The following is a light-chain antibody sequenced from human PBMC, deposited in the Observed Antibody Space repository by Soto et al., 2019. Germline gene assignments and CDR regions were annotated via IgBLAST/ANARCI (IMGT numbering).Light chain of an antibody. CDR3: QQYAASPLT. V-gene: IGKV3-20*01. Sequence: EIVLTQSPGTLSLSPGERATLSCRASQSVGKNYLAWFQQKLGQAPRLFIYDASNRATGIPDRFSGSGSGKDFTLTISRLEPEDFAVYYCQQYAASPLTFGGGTKVEIK. CDR1: QSVGKNY. CDR2: DAS. J-gene: IGKJ4*01.